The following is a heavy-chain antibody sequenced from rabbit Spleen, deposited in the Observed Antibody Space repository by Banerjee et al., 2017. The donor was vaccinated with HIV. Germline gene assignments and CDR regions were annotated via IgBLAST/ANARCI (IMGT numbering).Heavy chain of an antibody. CDR1: GFSFSSNW. CDR3: ARGTSSSGYYSGSLNL. CDR2: IDAGSSGFT. V-gene: IGHV1S40*01. Sequence: QSLEESGGDLVKPGASLTLTCTVSGFSFSSNWICWVRQAPGKGLEWIACIDAGSSGFTYFASWAKGRFTCSKTSSTTATLQMTRLTVADTATYFCARGTSSSGYYSGSLNLWGQGTLVTVS. D-gene: IGHD1-1*01. J-gene: IGHJ4*01.